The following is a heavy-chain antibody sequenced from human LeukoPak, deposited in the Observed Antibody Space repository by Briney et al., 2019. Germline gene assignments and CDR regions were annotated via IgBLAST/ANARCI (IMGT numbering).Heavy chain of an antibody. CDR3: ARSYGDFCYYYYWDV. CDR1: GFARHARGIG. Sequence: ESGPALSKPTPTLTLTSNSTGFARHARGIGVNWIRQPPGMAQKSLYRHYWDDDKFYSTSLHTRPTFSKDTCKNHVVLTMNHMEPVDIATYYCARSYGDFCYYYYWDVWGKGTTVTVSS. CDR2: HYWDDDK. J-gene: IGHJ6*03. V-gene: IGHV2-70D*14. D-gene: IGHD4-17*01.